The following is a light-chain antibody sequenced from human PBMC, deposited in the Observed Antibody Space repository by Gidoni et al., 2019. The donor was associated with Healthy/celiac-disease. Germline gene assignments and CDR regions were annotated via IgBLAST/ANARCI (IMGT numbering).Light chain of an antibody. CDR3: QQSYSTHRT. J-gene: IGKJ1*01. V-gene: IGKV1-39*01. CDR2: AAS. Sequence: DIQLTQSPSSLSASVGDRVTITCRASQSISSYLNWYQQKPGKAPKLLIYAASSLQSGVPSRFSGSGYGTDFTLTISSLQPEDFANYYCQQSYSTHRTFGQGTKVEIK. CDR1: QSISSY.